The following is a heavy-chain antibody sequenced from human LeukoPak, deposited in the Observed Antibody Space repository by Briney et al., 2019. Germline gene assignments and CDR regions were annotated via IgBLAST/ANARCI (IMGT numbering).Heavy chain of an antibody. CDR1: GGSISSYY. J-gene: IGHJ5*02. Sequence: SETLSLTCTVSGGSISSYYWSWIRQPPGKGLGWIGYIYYSGSTNYNPSLKSRVTISVDTSKNQFSLKLSSVTAADTAVYYCARGKGIFGVVRRNWFDPWGQGTLVTVSS. D-gene: IGHD3-3*01. V-gene: IGHV4-59*12. CDR3: ARGKGIFGVVRRNWFDP. CDR2: IYYSGST.